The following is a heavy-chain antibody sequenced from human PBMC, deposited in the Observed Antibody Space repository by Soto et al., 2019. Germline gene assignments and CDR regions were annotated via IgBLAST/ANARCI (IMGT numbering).Heavy chain of an antibody. Sequence: PGGSLRLSCAASGFTFSTFAMSWVRQAPGKGMEWVSAISGSVGSTYYADSVKGRFTITRDNSKNTLYLQMNSLRVEDTAVYYCARSLEGPLDWFDPWGQGTLVTVSS. J-gene: IGHJ5*02. CDR2: ISGSVGST. CDR1: GFTFSTFA. CDR3: ARSLEGPLDWFDP. V-gene: IGHV3-23*01. D-gene: IGHD1-1*01.